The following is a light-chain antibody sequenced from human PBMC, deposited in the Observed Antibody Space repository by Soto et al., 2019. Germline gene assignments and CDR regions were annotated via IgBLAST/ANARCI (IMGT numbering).Light chain of an antibody. J-gene: IGLJ2*01. V-gene: IGLV2-8*01. CDR1: SGDVGGDNY. Sequence: QSALTQPPSASGSPGQSVTISCTGTSGDVGGDNYVSWYQQHPGKAPKLMIYEVNKRPSGVTDSFSGSKYGNRASLTISGLQAEDEADYHCSSYADITTVVFGGGTKVTVL. CDR3: SSYADITTVV. CDR2: EVN.